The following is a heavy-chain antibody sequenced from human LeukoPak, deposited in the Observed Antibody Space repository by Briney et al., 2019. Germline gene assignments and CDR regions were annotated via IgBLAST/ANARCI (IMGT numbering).Heavy chain of an antibody. CDR2: INPNSGDT. CDR3: AASNWGFDFDY. D-gene: IGHD7-27*01. CDR1: GYTFTGYY. Sequence: GASVKVSCKASGYTFTGYYMHWVRQAPGQGLEWMGWINPNSGDTNYAQKFQGRVTMTRDTSISTAYMELSRLRSDDTAVYYCAASNWGFDFDYWGQGTLVTVSS. V-gene: IGHV1-2*02. J-gene: IGHJ4*02.